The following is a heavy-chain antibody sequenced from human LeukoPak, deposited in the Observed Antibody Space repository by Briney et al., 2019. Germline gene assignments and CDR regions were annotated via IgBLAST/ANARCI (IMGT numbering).Heavy chain of an antibody. CDR2: IHPGDSET. J-gene: IGHJ4*02. D-gene: IGHD2-15*01. Sequence: KPGESLKISCKGSGYRFSSYWIGWVRQMPGKGLEWMGIIHPGDSETRYSPSFQGQVTISADKSISTAYLQWSSLKASDTAMYYCVRALGYCTSGSCYYYDYWGQGTPVTVSS. V-gene: IGHV5-51*01. CDR3: VRALGYCTSGSCYYYDY. CDR1: GYRFSSYW.